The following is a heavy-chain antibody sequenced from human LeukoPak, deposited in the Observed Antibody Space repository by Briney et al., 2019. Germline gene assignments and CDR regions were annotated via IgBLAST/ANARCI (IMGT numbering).Heavy chain of an antibody. J-gene: IGHJ4*02. CDR2: INSDGSST. CDR3: ARSDYYDSSGYYLYYFDY. D-gene: IGHD3-22*01. Sequence: GTLRLSCAASGITFSSYGMSWVRQAPGKGLVWVSRINSDGSSTSYADSVKGRFTISRDNAKNTLYLQMNSLRAEDTAVYYCARSDYYDSSGYYLYYFDYWGQGTLVTVSS. CDR1: GITFSSYG. V-gene: IGHV3-74*01.